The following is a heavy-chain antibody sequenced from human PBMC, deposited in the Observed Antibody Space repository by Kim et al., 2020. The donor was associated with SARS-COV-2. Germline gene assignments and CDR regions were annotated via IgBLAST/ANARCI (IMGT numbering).Heavy chain of an antibody. D-gene: IGHD3-9*01. CDR2: TYYRSKWYN. CDR3: ARGPLRYFDWLLTPHPDDAFDI. V-gene: IGHV6-1*01. J-gene: IGHJ3*02. Sequence: SQTLSLTCAISGDSVSSNSAAWNWIRQSPSRGLEWLGRTYYRSKWYNDYAVSVKSRITINPDTSKNQFSLQLNSVTPEDTAVYYCARGPLRYFDWLLTPHPDDAFDIWGQGTMVTVSS. CDR1: GDSVSSNSAA.